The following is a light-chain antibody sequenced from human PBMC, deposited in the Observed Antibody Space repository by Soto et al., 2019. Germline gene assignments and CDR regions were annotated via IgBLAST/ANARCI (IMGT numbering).Light chain of an antibody. CDR1: QSVSSN. J-gene: IGKJ3*01. CDR2: GAS. V-gene: IGKV3-15*01. Sequence: EIVMTQSPATLSVSPGERATLSCRASQSVSSNLTWYQQKPGQAPRLLIYGASTRATGIPARVSGSGSGTEFTLTISSLQSEDFAVYYCQQYNNWSRAFGPGTKVDIK. CDR3: QQYNNWSRA.